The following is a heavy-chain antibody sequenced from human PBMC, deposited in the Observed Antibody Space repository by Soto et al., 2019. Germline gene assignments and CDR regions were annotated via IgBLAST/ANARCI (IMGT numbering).Heavy chain of an antibody. CDR2: IYYSGST. D-gene: IGHD1-20*01. CDR1: GGSISSYY. J-gene: IGHJ6*02. V-gene: IGHV4-59*01. Sequence: SETLSLTCTVSGGSISSYYWSWIRQPPGKGLEWIGYIYYSGSTNYNPSLKSRVTISVDTSKNQFSLKLSSVTAADTAVCYCARDSGITGTTRPDYYYYYGMDVWGQGTTVTVSS. CDR3: ARDSGITGTTRPDYYYYYGMDV.